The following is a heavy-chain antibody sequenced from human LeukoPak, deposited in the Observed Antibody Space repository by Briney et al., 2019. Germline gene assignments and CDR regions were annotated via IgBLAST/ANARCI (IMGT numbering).Heavy chain of an antibody. CDR3: ARDVLLVAGTEIVDY. V-gene: IGHV4-59*12. CDR1: GDSISSYY. D-gene: IGHD6-19*01. Sequence: SETLSLTCTVSGDSISSYYWSWIRQPPGKGLEWIGYIFYSGSTSYNPSLKSRVTLSVDTSKNQFSLKLNSVTAADTAVYYCARDVLLVAGTEIVDYWGQGTLVTVSS. J-gene: IGHJ4*02. CDR2: IFYSGST.